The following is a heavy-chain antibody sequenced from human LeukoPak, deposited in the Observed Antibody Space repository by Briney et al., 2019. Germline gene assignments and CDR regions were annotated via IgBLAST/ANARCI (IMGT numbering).Heavy chain of an antibody. D-gene: IGHD6-13*01. V-gene: IGHV3-23*01. CDR3: AREGEGSSWHKYYFDY. CDR2: ISGSGGST. CDR1: GFTFSSYA. J-gene: IGHJ4*02. Sequence: PGGSLRLSCAASGFTFSSYAMSWVRQAPGKGLEWVSAISGSGGSTYYADSVKGRFTISRDNSKNTLYLQMNSLRAEDTAVYYCAREGEGSSWHKYYFDYWGQGTLVTVSS.